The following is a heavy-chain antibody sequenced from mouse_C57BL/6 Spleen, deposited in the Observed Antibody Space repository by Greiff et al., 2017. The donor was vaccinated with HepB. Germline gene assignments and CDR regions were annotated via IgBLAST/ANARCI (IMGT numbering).Heavy chain of an antibody. D-gene: IGHD4-1*01. Sequence: EVQRVESGGGLVKPGGSLKLSCAASGFTFSDYGMHWVRQAPEKGLEWVAYISSGSSTIYYADTVKGRFTISRDNAKNTLFLQMTSLRSEDTAMVYGATGTGTEYFDVWGTGTTVTVSS. CDR2: ISSGSSTI. CDR3: ATGTGTEYFDV. V-gene: IGHV5-17*01. CDR1: GFTFSDYG. J-gene: IGHJ1*03.